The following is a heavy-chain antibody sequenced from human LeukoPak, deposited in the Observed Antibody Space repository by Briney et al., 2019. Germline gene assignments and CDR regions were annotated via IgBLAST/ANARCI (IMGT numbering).Heavy chain of an antibody. D-gene: IGHD3-10*01. V-gene: IGHV4-34*01. CDR3: ARRLLYYGSGSYDY. CDR2: INHSGST. Sequence: ASETLSLTCAVYGGSFSGYYWSWIRQPPGKGLEWIGEINHSGSTNYNPSLKSRVTISVDTSKNQFSLKLSSVTAADTAVYYCARRLLYYGSGSYDYWGQGTLVTVSS. CDR1: GGSFSGYY. J-gene: IGHJ4*02.